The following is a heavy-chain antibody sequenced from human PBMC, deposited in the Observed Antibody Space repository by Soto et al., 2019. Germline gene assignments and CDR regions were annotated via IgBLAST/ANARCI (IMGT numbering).Heavy chain of an antibody. Sequence: SXKASGYTFTSYAMHWGRQAPGXRLEWMGWINAGNGXTKYPQKFQGRVTITXXXXASTAYMELSSLRSEDTAVYYCARDXXGSYYGDIWGQGTMVTVSS. J-gene: IGHJ3*02. CDR3: ARDXXGSYYGDI. CDR1: GYTFTSYA. D-gene: IGHD1-26*01. CDR2: INAGNGXT. V-gene: IGHV1-3*01.